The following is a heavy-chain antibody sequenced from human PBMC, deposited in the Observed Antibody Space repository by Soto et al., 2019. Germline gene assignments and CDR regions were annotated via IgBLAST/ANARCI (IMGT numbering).Heavy chain of an antibody. D-gene: IGHD3-9*01. J-gene: IGHJ3*02. V-gene: IGHV3-15*01. CDR2: IKSKTDGGTT. Sequence: PGGSLRLSCAASGFTFSNAWMSWVRQAPGKGLEWVGRIKSKTDGGTTDYAAPVKGRFTISRDDSKNTLYLQMNSLKTEDTAVYYCTTGENFDWPQGFRNDAFDIWGQGTRVTVSS. CDR1: GFTFSNAW. CDR3: TTGENFDWPQGFRNDAFDI.